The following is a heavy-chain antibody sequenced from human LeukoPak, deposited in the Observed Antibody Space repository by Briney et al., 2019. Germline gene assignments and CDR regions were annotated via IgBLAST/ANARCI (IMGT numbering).Heavy chain of an antibody. D-gene: IGHD1-26*01. CDR2: MYSSGST. Sequence: PSQTLSLTCTASGVSISSGSYYWSWIPQPAGKGLEWIRRMYSSGSTNYNPSLKRRVTISVDTSKTQISLKLSSVTAADTAVYYCARGYSGSFSFDYGGQGPLVTVSS. CDR3: ARGYSGSFSFDY. V-gene: IGHV4-61*02. J-gene: IGHJ4*02. CDR1: GVSISSGSYY.